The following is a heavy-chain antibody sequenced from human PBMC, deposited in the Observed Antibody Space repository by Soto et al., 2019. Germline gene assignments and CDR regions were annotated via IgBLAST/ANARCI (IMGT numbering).Heavy chain of an antibody. Sequence: GASVKVSCKASGYTFTSYDIYWVRQATGQGLEWMGWMNPNTGNSGYAQKFQGRVTMTSDTSISTAHMELSSLRSEDTAVYSCARGAETNGWNGFGADKYYFDFWGQGTLVTVSS. D-gene: IGHD1-1*01. CDR1: GYTFTSYD. V-gene: IGHV1-8*01. J-gene: IGHJ4*02. CDR2: MNPNTGNS. CDR3: ARGAETNGWNGFGADKYYFDF.